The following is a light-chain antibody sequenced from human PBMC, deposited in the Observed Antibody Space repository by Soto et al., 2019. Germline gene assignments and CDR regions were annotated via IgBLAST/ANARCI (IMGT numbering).Light chain of an antibody. V-gene: IGKV1-5*01. J-gene: IGKJ2*01. Sequence: DVQVNHAASTLCASVEDRITITCRASQSVSRRLAWFQQKPGKAPKLLIYDASSLESGVPSRFSGRGSGTEFTLTISSLQPDDCATYYCHTYNSYSLHTFGQGTK. CDR3: HTYNSYSLHT. CDR1: QSVSRR. CDR2: DAS.